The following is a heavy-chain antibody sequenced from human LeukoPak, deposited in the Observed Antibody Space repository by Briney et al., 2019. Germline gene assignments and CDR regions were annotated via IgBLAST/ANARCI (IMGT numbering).Heavy chain of an antibody. D-gene: IGHD3-10*01. V-gene: IGHV4-34*01. CDR2: INHSGST. CDR1: GGSFSGYY. Sequence: SETLSLTCAVYGGSFSGYYWSWIRQPPGKGLEWIGEINHSGSTNYNPSLKSRVTISVDTSKNQFSLKLSSVTAADTAVYYCARRPPGELLGWWDYWGQGTLVTIPS. J-gene: IGHJ4*02. CDR3: ARRPPGELLGWWDY.